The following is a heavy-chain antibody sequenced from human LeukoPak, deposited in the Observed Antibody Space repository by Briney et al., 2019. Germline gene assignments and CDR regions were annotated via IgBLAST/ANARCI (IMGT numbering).Heavy chain of an antibody. CDR2: INWDGGSI. V-gene: IGHV3-43*01. CDR3: ARGFPTPSLDCFDY. D-gene: IGHD2-21*02. Sequence: GGSLRLSCVGSGFIFDDFTIHWVRQAPGRGLEWVSLINWDGGSIKYGDSVRGRFTTSRDNSKNSLFLQMNDLRPEDTAVYYCARGFPTPSLDCFDYWGLGTLVTVSS. J-gene: IGHJ4*02. CDR1: GFIFDDFT.